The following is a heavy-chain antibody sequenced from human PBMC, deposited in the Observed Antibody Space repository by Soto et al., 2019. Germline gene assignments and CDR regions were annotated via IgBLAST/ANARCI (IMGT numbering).Heavy chain of an antibody. CDR3: ARDRDYYDCGGY. J-gene: IGHJ4*02. V-gene: IGHV1-18*01. Sequence: QVQLVQSGADVKKPGASVVVSCKTSGYTFSNHGVSWVRQAPGQGLEWMGWISTSNGNTNYAQKLQGRVTMTTDKSTSTAYMELRSLRSDDPAVYFCARDRDYYDCGGYWGQGTLVTVSS. CDR1: GYTFSNHG. CDR2: ISTSNGNT. D-gene: IGHD3-22*01.